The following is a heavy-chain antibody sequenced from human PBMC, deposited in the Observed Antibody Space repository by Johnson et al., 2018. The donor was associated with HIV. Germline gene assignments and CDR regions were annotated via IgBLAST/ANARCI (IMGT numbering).Heavy chain of an antibody. V-gene: IGHV3-30*02. CDR1: GFTFSSYG. Sequence: QVQLVESGGGVVQPGGSLRLSCAASGFTFSSYGMHWVRQAPGKGLEWVAFIRYDGSNKYYADSVKGRFTISRDNSKNTRYLQMNSLRAEDTALYYCAKRTGNYGGVFDMWGQGTVVTVSS. J-gene: IGHJ3*02. D-gene: IGHD4-23*01. CDR2: IRYDGSNK. CDR3: AKRTGNYGGVFDM.